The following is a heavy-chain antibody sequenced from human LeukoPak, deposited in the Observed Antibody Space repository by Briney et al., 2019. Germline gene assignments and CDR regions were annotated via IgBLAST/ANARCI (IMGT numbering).Heavy chain of an antibody. J-gene: IGHJ5*02. D-gene: IGHD3-22*01. CDR3: ARDLSPSDYYDSSGYYP. V-gene: IGHV3-23*01. CDR2: ISGGGDAT. Sequence: GGSLRLSCAASDFTFSTYAMSWVRQAPGKGLEWVSTISGGGDATYYADSVKGRFTISRDNAKNSLYLQMNSLRAEDTALYYCARDLSPSDYYDSSGYYPWGQGTLVTVSS. CDR1: DFTFSTYA.